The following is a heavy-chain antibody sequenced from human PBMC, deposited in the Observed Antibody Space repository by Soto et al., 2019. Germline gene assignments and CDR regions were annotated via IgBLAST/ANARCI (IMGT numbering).Heavy chain of an antibody. CDR1: GFTFSSYA. CDR3: ARDGFGEDTGPIYYFDY. D-gene: IGHD2-15*01. V-gene: IGHV3-30-3*01. Sequence: GGSLRLSCAASGFTFSSYAMHWVRQAPGKGLEWVAVISYDGSNKYYADSVKGRFTISRDNSKNTLYLQMNSLRAEDTAVYYCARDGFGEDTGPIYYFDYWGQGTLVTVSS. J-gene: IGHJ4*02. CDR2: ISYDGSNK.